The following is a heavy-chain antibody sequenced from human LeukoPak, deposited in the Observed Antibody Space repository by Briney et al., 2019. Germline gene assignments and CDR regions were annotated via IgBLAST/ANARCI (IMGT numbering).Heavy chain of an antibody. J-gene: IGHJ5*02. Sequence: GGPLRSCVAASVFVLNTYVMSGVREARGRGLGCVSTISGREKKTFYTDTEKGRFTIYRDSPKHTVYLKMKSLRGGDTAVYYCAKGSEAYFGSLTPFDPWGRGHPLTVSS. CDR2: ISGREKKT. D-gene: IGHD3-3*01. CDR3: AKGSEAYFGSLTPFDP. V-gene: IGHV3-23*01. CDR1: VFVLNTYV.